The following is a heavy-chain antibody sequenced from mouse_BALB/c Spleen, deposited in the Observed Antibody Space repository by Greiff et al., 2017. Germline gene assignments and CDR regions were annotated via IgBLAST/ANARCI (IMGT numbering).Heavy chain of an antibody. CDR1: GFTFSSYG. V-gene: IGHV5-6*01. CDR3: ARQGSSYGYFDV. J-gene: IGHJ1*01. Sequence: EVKVVESGGDLVKPGGSLKLSCAASGFTFSSYGMSWVRQTPDKRLEWVATISSGGSYTYYPDSVKGRFTISRDNTKNTLYLQMSSLKSEDTAMYYCARQGSSYGYFDVWGAGTTVTVSS. CDR2: ISSGGSYT. D-gene: IGHD1-1*01.